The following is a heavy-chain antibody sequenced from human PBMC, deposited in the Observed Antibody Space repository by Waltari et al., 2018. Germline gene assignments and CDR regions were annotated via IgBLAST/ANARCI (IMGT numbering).Heavy chain of an antibody. Sequence: QVQLVQSGAEVKKPGASVKVSCKASGYTFTGYYMHWVRQAPGQGLEWMGRSNPNSGGTNYAQKFQGRVTMTRDTSISTAYMELSRLRSDDTAVYYCARAVVGATLWFDPWGQGTLVTVSS. CDR1: GYTFTGYY. V-gene: IGHV1-2*06. CDR3: ARAVVGATLWFDP. J-gene: IGHJ5*02. CDR2: SNPNSGGT. D-gene: IGHD1-26*01.